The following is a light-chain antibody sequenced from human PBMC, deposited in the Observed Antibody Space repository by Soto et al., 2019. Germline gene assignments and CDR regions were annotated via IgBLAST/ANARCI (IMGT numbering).Light chain of an antibody. J-gene: IGKJ5*01. Sequence: EILLTQSPGTLSLSPGERATLSCRASQSVSGNLAWYQQKPGQAPRLLIYAASTRATGIPARFSGSGAGTEFTLTISSLQSEDFAVYYCQQYKNWPPITFGQGTRLEIK. CDR1: QSVSGN. CDR3: QQYKNWPPIT. V-gene: IGKV3-15*01. CDR2: AAS.